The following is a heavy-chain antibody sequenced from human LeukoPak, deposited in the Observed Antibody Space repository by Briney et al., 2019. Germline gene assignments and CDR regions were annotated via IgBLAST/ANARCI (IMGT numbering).Heavy chain of an antibody. D-gene: IGHD4-11*01. J-gene: IGHJ3*02. CDR3: ARDRYSNYGPGPFDI. CDR1: GFTFSTYW. V-gene: IGHV3-48*01. CDR2: ISSSSSTI. Sequence: GGSLRLSCATSGFTFSTYWMSWVRQAPGKGLEWVSYISSSSSTIYYADSVKGRFTISRDNAKNSLYLQMNSLRAEDTAVYYCARDRYSNYGPGPFDIWGQGTMVTVSS.